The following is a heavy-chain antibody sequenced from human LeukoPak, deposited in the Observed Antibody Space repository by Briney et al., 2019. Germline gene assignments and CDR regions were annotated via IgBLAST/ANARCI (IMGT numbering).Heavy chain of an antibody. V-gene: IGHV4-38-2*01. CDR3: ARHGGGALYWYFDL. CDR2: IYHSGST. Sequence: PSETLSLTCAVSGYSISSGYYWGWIRQPPGKGLEWIGSIYHSGSTYYNPFLKSRVTISVDTSNNQFSLKLSSLTAADTAVYYCARHGGGALYWYFDLWGRGTLVTVSS. CDR1: GYSISSGYY. D-gene: IGHD3-16*01. J-gene: IGHJ2*01.